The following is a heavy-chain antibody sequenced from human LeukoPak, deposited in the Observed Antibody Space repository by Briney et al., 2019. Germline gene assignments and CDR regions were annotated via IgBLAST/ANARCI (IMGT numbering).Heavy chain of an antibody. CDR3: AREVGGGASGQ. D-gene: IGHD3-16*01. CDR2: IYSDGTI. Sequence: GSLRLSCAASGFTVSSNYMSWVPQVPGKGLEWVSVIYSDGTISYADSVKGRFTISRDNSENTLYLQMNSLRVEDTAVYYCAREVGGGASGQWGQGTLVTVSS. J-gene: IGHJ4*02. CDR1: GFTVSSNY. V-gene: IGHV3-66*01.